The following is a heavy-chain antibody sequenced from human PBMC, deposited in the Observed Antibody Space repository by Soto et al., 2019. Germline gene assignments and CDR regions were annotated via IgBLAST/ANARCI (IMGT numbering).Heavy chain of an antibody. D-gene: IGHD1-7*01. CDR2: LNTYGNT. CDR3: GRESGETWDYEAS. J-gene: IGHJ5*02. CDR1: GGSISSYR. Sequence: PPETLSLTCTVSGGSISSYRVSWIRQPAGKGLEWIGRLNTYGNTHYNPSLKRRVTVSVDTSRNQFFLTLRSVTAADSAVYHCGRESGETWDYEASWGQGTPVTVSS. V-gene: IGHV4-4*07.